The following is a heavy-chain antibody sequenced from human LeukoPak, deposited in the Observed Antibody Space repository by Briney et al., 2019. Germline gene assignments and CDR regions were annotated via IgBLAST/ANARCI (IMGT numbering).Heavy chain of an antibody. D-gene: IGHD2-15*01. CDR2: IYYSGST. CDR3: ARGKCSGGSCYRDY. Sequence: SETLSLTCTVSGGSISSYYWSWIRQPPGKGLEWIGYIYYSGSTNYNPSLKSRVTISVDTSKNQSSLKLSSVTAADTAVYYCARGKCSGGSCYRDYWGQGTLVTVSS. V-gene: IGHV4-59*01. J-gene: IGHJ4*02. CDR1: GGSISSYY.